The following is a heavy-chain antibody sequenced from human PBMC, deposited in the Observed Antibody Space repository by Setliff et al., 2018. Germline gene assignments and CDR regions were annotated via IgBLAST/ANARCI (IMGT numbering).Heavy chain of an antibody. CDR1: GYTLTELS. CDR3: ARGVYCSGGSCEGNDY. CDR2: FDPEDGET. Sequence: ASVKVSCKVSGYTLTELSRHWVRQAPGKGLEWMGGFDPEDGETIYAQKFQGRVTMTEDTSTDTAYMELSSLRSEDTAVYYCARGVYCSGGSCEGNDYWGQGTLVTVSS. J-gene: IGHJ4*02. V-gene: IGHV1-24*01. D-gene: IGHD2-15*01.